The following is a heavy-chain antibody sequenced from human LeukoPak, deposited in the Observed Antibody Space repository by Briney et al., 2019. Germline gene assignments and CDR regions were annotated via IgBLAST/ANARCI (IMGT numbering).Heavy chain of an antibody. J-gene: IGHJ4*02. CDR1: GGSISSGSYY. Sequence: PSETLSLTCTVSGGSISSGSYYWSWIRQPAGKGLEWIGRIYTSGSTNYNPSLKSRVTISVDTSKNQFSLKLSSVTAADTAVYYCAREDGYRYYFDYWGQGTLVTVSS. CDR3: AREDGYRYYFDY. CDR2: IYTSGST. D-gene: IGHD5-24*01. V-gene: IGHV4-61*02.